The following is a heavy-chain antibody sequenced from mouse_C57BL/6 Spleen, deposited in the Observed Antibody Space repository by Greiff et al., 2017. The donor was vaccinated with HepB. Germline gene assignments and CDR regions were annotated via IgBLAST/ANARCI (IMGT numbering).Heavy chain of an antibody. CDR3: ATDYYGSKDWYFDV. V-gene: IGHV3-6*01. D-gene: IGHD1-1*01. J-gene: IGHJ1*03. CDR2: ISYDGSN. Sequence: EVQLQQSGPGLVKPSQSLSLTCSVTGYSITSGYYWNWIRQFPGNKLEWMGYISYDGSNNYNPSLKNRISITRDTSKNQFFLKLNSVTTEDTATYYCATDYYGSKDWYFDVWGTGTTVTVSS. CDR1: GYSITSGYY.